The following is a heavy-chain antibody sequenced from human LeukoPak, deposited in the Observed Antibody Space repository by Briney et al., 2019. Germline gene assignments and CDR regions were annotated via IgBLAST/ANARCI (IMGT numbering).Heavy chain of an antibody. Sequence: GGSLRLSCSASGFTFSSYAMHWVRQAPGKGLEYVSAISSNGGSTYYADSVKGRFTISRDNSKNTLYLQMNSLRAEDTAVYYCARDRVWFGELKGFDYWGQGTLVTVSS. CDR1: GFTFSSYA. D-gene: IGHD3-10*01. CDR3: ARDRVWFGELKGFDY. V-gene: IGHV3-64*04. J-gene: IGHJ4*02. CDR2: ISSNGGST.